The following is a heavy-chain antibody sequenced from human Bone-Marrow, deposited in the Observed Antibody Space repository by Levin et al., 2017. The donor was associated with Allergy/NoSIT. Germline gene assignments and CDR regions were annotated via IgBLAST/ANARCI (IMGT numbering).Heavy chain of an antibody. D-gene: IGHD6-13*01. V-gene: IGHV3-9*01. Sequence: PGGSLRLSCVVSGFAFDDYAMHWVRQRPGKGLEWVSGMTWNGDRIGYADAVKGRFTISRDNAKNSLFLEMTSLRPEDTAVYFCVRDALGAGSSWTNYYGLDVWGQGTTVTVSS. CDR1: GFAFDDYA. CDR2: MTWNGDRI. CDR3: VRDALGAGSSWTNYYGLDV. J-gene: IGHJ6*02.